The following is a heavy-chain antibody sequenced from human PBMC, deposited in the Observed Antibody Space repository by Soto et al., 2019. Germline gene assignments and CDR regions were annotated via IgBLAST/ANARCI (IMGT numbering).Heavy chain of an antibody. CDR2: IKQDGSEK. Sequence: EVQLVESGGGLVQPGGSLRLSCAASGFTFSSYWMSWVRQAPGKGLEWVANIKQDGSEKYYVDSVKGRFTISRDNAKNSLYLQMNSLRAEDTAVYYCARGGAGVVGVPAPQTYYFDYWGQGTLVTVSS. CDR1: GFTFSSYW. V-gene: IGHV3-7*04. CDR3: ARGGAGVVGVPAPQTYYFDY. D-gene: IGHD2-2*01. J-gene: IGHJ4*02.